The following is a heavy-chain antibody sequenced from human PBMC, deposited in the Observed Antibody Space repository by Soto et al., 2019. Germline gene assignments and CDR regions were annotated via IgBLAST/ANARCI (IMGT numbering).Heavy chain of an antibody. D-gene: IGHD1-7*01. CDR3: ERGRKRTGTTWWNWFSP. CDR1: GGSFSGYY. J-gene: IGHJ5*02. Sequence: SETLSLTCAVYGGSFSGYYWSWIRQPPGKGLEWIGEINHSGSTNYNPSLKSRVTISVDTSKNQFSLKLSSVTAADTAVYYCERGRKRTGTTWWNWFSPCGQGTLVTVSS. CDR2: INHSGST. V-gene: IGHV4-34*01.